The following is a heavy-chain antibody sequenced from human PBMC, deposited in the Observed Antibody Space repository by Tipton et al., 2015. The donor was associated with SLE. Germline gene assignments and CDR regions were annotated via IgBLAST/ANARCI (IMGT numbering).Heavy chain of an antibody. J-gene: IGHJ4*02. CDR2: INEDGSEK. CDR3: AREDDSNSPIFDS. D-gene: IGHD6-6*01. Sequence: SLRLSCAASGFTFSSYWMSWVRQAPGKGLEWAANINEDGSEKNYEDSVKGRFTISRDNAKNSLYLQMHSLRAEDTAVYYCAREDDSNSPIFDSWGQGIPVTVSA. V-gene: IGHV3-7*04. CDR1: GFTFSSYW.